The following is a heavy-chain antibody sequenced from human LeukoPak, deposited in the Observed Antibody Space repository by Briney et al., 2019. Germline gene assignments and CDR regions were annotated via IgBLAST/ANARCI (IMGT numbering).Heavy chain of an antibody. V-gene: IGHV4-59*01. CDR1: GGSISSYY. CDR2: IYYSGST. D-gene: IGHD4-17*01. J-gene: IGHJ5*02. CDR3: ARDYRNNWFDP. Sequence: SETLSLTCTVSGGSISSYYWSWIRQPPGKGLEWIGYIYYSGSTNYNPSLKSRVTISVDTSKNQFSLKLSSVTAADTAVYYCARDYRNNWFDPGGQAPLVTVSS.